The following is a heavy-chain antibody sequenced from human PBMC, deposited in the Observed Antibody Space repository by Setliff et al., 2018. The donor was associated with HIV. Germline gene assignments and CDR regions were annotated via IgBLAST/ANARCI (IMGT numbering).Heavy chain of an antibody. V-gene: IGHV4-38-2*01. D-gene: IGHD3-22*01. Sequence: SETLSLTCAVSSYSISSGYYWGWIRQPPGKGLEWIGTIYYSGSTYYNPSLKSRLTISVDTSENQFSLRLNSVTAADTAVYYCARYRYYYDSSGYGRWFDPWGQGTLVTVSS. J-gene: IGHJ5*02. CDR2: IYYSGST. CDR1: SYSISSGYY. CDR3: ARYRYYYDSSGYGRWFDP.